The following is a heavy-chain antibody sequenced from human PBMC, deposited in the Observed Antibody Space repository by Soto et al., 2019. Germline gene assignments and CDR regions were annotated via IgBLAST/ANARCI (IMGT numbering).Heavy chain of an antibody. Sequence: ASVKVSCKASGYTFTSYGISWVRQAPGQGLEWMGWISAYNGNTNYAQKLRGRVTMTTDTSTSTAYMELRSLRSDDTAVYYCARGRRAVASGMAFDIWGQGTMVTVSS. V-gene: IGHV1-18*01. CDR2: ISAYNGNT. J-gene: IGHJ3*02. D-gene: IGHD6-19*01. CDR3: ARGRRAVASGMAFDI. CDR1: GYTFTSYG.